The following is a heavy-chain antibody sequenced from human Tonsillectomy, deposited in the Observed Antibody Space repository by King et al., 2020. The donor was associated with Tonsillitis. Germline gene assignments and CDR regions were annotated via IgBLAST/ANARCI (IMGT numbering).Heavy chain of an antibody. D-gene: IGHD3-10*01. J-gene: IGHJ4*02. CDR2: IWYDGSNK. CDR3: AREPIRYYYGSGSYGYDY. CDR1: GFTFSSYG. V-gene: IGHV3-33*08. Sequence: QLVQSGGGVVQPGRSLRLSCAASGFTFSSYGMHWVRQAPGKGLEWVEGIWYDGSNKYYADSVKGRFTTSRDNSKNTLYLQMKSLRAEDTAVYYCAREPIRYYYGSGSYGYDYWGQGTLVTVSS.